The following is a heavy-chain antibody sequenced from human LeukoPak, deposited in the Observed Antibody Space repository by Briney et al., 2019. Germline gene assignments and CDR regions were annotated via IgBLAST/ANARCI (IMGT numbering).Heavy chain of an antibody. Sequence: KTGGSLRLSCAASGFTFSDYYMSWIRQAPGKGLEWVSYISSSGSTIYYADSVKGRFTISRDNAKNSLYLQMNSLRAEDTAVYYCASLADKAAAGPIDYWGQGTLVTVSS. J-gene: IGHJ4*02. CDR1: GFTFSDYY. D-gene: IGHD6-13*01. CDR3: ASLADKAAAGPIDY. CDR2: ISSSGSTI. V-gene: IGHV3-11*01.